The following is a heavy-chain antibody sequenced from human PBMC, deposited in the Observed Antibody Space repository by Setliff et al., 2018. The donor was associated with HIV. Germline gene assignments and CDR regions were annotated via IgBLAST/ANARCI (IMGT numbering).Heavy chain of an antibody. CDR3: TTEGANSPAYH. Sequence: LRLSCAASGFTFSNSGMHWVRQAPGKGLEWVTFIRYDGSNKYYADSVKGRFTISRDNSKNTLYLQMNSLKTEDTGVYYCTTEGANSPAYHWGQGTLVTVSS. CDR1: GFTFSNSG. J-gene: IGHJ5*02. CDR2: IRYDGSNK. V-gene: IGHV3-30*02.